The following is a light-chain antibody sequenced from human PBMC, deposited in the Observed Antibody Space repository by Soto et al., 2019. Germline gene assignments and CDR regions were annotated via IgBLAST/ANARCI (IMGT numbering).Light chain of an antibody. CDR1: QNIDIN. CDR3: QQYHHWPPIT. CDR2: RAS. Sequence: EIVMTQSPATLSVSPGERATLSCSASQNIDINIVWYQQKPGQAPRLLIFRASNRATGIPARFSGSGSGTEFTLTISSLQSEDFAVYYCQQYHHWPPITFGPGTRLGIK. J-gene: IGKJ5*01. V-gene: IGKV3-15*01.